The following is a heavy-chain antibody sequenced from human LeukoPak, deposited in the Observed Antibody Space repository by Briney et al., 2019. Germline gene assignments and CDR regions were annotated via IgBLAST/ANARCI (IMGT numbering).Heavy chain of an antibody. D-gene: IGHD2-21*02. CDR3: ARSLACGDCNHTPDF. V-gene: IGHV1-8*01. Sequence: ASVRVSCKASGYTFTNYDINWVRQAPGQGLEWMGWMNPYTGNTGYAPKFQGRFTMTRDTSISTAYMELTRLRSDDTAVYYCARSLACGDCNHTPDFYGQGTLITVSS. J-gene: IGHJ4*02. CDR1: GYTFTNYD. CDR2: MNPYTGNT.